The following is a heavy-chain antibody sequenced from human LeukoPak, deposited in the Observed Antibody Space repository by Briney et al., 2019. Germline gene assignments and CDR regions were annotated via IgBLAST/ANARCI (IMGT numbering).Heavy chain of an antibody. CDR2: ISGSGGST. CDR3: AKDRQWLVRRGYYFDY. Sequence: GGSLRLSCAASGFTFSSYAMSWVRQAPGKGLGWVSAISGSGGSTYYADSVKGRFTISRDNSKNTLYLQMNSLRAEDTAVYYCAKDRQWLVRRGYYFDYWGQGTLVTVSS. D-gene: IGHD6-19*01. V-gene: IGHV3-23*01. CDR1: GFTFSSYA. J-gene: IGHJ4*02.